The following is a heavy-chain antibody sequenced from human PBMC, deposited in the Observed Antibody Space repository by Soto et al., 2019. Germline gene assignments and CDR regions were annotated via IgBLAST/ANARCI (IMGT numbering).Heavy chain of an antibody. D-gene: IGHD2-2*01. CDR2: IIPILDIT. CDR3: ARFKRSCYSASCYGAFDI. J-gene: IGHJ3*02. V-gene: IGHV1-69*02. CDR1: RDAFSTYT. Sequence: VPLVQSGAEVKTPGSSVKVSCEASRDAFSTYTITWVRQAPGQGLEWLGRIIPILDITNYAQNFQDRVTITADKSRGTAYMDLSSLRSEDTAVYYCARFKRSCYSASCYGAFDIWGQGTMVTVSS.